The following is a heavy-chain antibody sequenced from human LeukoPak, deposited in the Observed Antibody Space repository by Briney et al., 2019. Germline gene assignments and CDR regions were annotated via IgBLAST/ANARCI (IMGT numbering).Heavy chain of an antibody. CDR2: IYYSGST. J-gene: IGHJ3*02. D-gene: IGHD3-3*01. CDR1: GGSISSYY. CDR3: ARKAPYYDFWSGYVAFDI. V-gene: IGHV4-59*01. Sequence: MPSETLSLTCTVSGGSISSYYWSWIRQPPGKGLEWIGYIYYSGSTNYNPSLKSRVTISVDTSKNQFSLKLSSVTAADTAVYYCARKAPYYDFWSGYVAFDIWGQGTVVTVSS.